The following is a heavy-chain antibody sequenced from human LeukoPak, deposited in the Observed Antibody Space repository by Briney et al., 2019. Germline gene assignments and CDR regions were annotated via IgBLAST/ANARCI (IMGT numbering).Heavy chain of an antibody. CDR2: TYYSGST. Sequence: SETLSLTCTVSGGSISSGDYYWSWIRQPPGKGLEWIGYTYYSGSTYYNPSLKSRVTISVDTSKNQFSLKLSSVTAADTAVYYCARVPSTTHFDYWGQGTLVTVSS. D-gene: IGHD1-26*01. V-gene: IGHV4-30-4*01. CDR3: ARVPSTTHFDY. CDR1: GGSISSGDYY. J-gene: IGHJ4*02.